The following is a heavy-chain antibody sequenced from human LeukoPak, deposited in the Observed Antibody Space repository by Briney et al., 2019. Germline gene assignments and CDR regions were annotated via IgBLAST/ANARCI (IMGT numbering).Heavy chain of an antibody. V-gene: IGHV3-64D*06. J-gene: IGHJ4*02. Sequence: GGSLRLSCSASGFTFSSYAMHWVRQAPGKGLEYVSAISSNGGSTYYADSVKGRFTISRDNPKNTLYLQMSSLRAEDTAVYYCVKEAVDILTGSPLYYFDYWGQGTLVTVSS. CDR3: VKEAVDILTGSPLYYFDY. CDR2: ISSNGGST. CDR1: GFTFSSYA. D-gene: IGHD3-9*01.